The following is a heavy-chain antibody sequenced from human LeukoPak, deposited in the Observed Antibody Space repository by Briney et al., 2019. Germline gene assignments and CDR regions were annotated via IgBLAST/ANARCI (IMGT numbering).Heavy chain of an antibody. CDR1: GYTFTGYY. CDR2: INPNSGGT. V-gene: IGHV1-2*02. J-gene: IGHJ4*02. Sequence: GASVKVSCKASGYTFTGYYMHWVRQAPGQGLEWMGWINPNSGGTNYAQKFQGRVTMTRDTSISTAYMELSRLRSDDTAVYYCARDSRGSGSYWDYWGQGTLVTVSS. D-gene: IGHD3-10*01. CDR3: ARDSRGSGSYWDY.